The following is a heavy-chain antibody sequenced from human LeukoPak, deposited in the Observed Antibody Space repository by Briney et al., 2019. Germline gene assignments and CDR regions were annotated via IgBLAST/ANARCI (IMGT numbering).Heavy chain of an antibody. CDR3: ATDRVVAATGSYGMDV. V-gene: IGHV1-24*01. D-gene: IGHD2-15*01. J-gene: IGHJ6*02. CDR1: GYTLTESS. CDR2: FDPEDGET. Sequence: ASVKVSCKVSGYTLTESSMHWVRQAPGKGLEWMGGFDPEDGETIYAQKFQGRVTMTEDTSTDTAYMELSSLRSEDTAVYYCATDRVVAATGSYGMDVWGQGTTVTVSS.